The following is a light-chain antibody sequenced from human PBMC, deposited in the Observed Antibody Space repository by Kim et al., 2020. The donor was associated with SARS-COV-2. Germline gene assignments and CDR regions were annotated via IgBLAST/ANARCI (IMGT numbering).Light chain of an antibody. CDR2: GAS. CDR3: QQYGKSPVA. J-gene: IGKJ3*01. CDR1: ESLISRS. Sequence: SPAETATLSCRASESLISRSLAWYQQKPGQAPSLLIYGASNRATGIPDRFSGSGSGTDFTLTVSRLEPEDFAVYYCQQYGKSPVAFGPGTKVDIK. V-gene: IGKV3-20*01.